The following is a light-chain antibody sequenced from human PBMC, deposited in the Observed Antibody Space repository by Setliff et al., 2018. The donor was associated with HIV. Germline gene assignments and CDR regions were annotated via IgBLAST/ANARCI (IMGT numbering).Light chain of an antibody. J-gene: IGLJ1*01. Sequence: QSALTQPASVSGSPGQSITISCTGTSSDVGGYNFVSWYQQHPGKAPNLIISDVSKRPSGVSHRFSGSKSGNTASLTISGLQTEDEADYYCCSYTTSLTYVFGTGTKVTVL. CDR2: DVS. CDR3: CSYTTSLTYV. CDR1: SSDVGGYNF. V-gene: IGLV2-14*03.